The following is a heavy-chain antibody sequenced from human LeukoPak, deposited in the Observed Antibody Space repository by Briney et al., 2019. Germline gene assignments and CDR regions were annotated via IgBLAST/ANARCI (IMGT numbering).Heavy chain of an antibody. J-gene: IGHJ4*02. Sequence: PGRSLRLSCAASGFTFDDYTMHWVRQAPGKGLEWVSGITWNSGSIGYADSVRGRFTISRDNAKNSLYLEMNSLRAGDTALYYCAKEDHFASWGQGTLVTVSS. CDR1: GFTFDDYT. V-gene: IGHV3-9*01. CDR2: ITWNSGSI. CDR3: AKEDHFAS.